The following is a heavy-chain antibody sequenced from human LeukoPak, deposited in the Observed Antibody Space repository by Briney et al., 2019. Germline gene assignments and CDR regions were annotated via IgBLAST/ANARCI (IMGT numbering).Heavy chain of an antibody. CDR1: GYTFTSYG. CDR2: ISAYNGNT. CDR3: ARETYYDFWSGGEYNWFDP. D-gene: IGHD3-3*01. V-gene: IGHV1-18*01. Sequence: ASVKVSCKASGYTFTSYGISWVRQAPGQGLEWMGWISAYNGNTNYAQKLQGRVTMTTDTSTSTAYMELRSLRSDDTAVYYCARETYYDFWSGGEYNWFDPWGQGTLVTVSS. J-gene: IGHJ5*02.